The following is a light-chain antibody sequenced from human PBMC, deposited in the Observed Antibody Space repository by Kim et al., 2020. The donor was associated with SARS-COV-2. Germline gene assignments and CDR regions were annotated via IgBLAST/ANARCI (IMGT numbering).Light chain of an antibody. CDR3: QTWDTGIRV. V-gene: IGLV4-69*01. CDR1: SGHSSYA. Sequence: ASVKRTCTLSSGHSSYAIAWHQQQPEKGPRYLMKVNSDGSHSKGDGIPDRFSGSSSGAERYVTISSLQSEDEAEYYCQTWDTGIRVFGGGTQLTVL. CDR2: VNSDGSH. J-gene: IGLJ2*01.